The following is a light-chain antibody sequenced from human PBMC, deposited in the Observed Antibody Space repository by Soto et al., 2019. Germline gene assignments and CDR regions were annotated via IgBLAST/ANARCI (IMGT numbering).Light chain of an antibody. J-gene: IGKJ2*01. Sequence: EIVLTQSPATLSLSPGERAALSCRASQSISSFLAWYQQKPGQAPRLLIYDASHRATGIPARFSGSGSGTAFSLTISSLEPEDFAVYYCQQRFNWPPSTFGQGTKLEIK. CDR1: QSISSF. CDR3: QQRFNWPPST. V-gene: IGKV3-11*01. CDR2: DAS.